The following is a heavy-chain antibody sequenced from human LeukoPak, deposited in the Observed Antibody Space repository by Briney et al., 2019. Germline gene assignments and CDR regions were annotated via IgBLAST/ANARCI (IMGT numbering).Heavy chain of an antibody. D-gene: IGHD3-22*01. Sequence: GGSLRLSCVASGFTFSSSYWMSWVRQAPGKGLEWVANIKQDGSEKYYVDSVKGRFTISRDNAKNSLYLQMNSLRAEDTAVYYCARRVIVVGLDYWGQGTLVTVSS. CDR2: IKQDGSEK. J-gene: IGHJ4*02. CDR1: GFTFSSSYW. V-gene: IGHV3-7*01. CDR3: ARRVIVVGLDY.